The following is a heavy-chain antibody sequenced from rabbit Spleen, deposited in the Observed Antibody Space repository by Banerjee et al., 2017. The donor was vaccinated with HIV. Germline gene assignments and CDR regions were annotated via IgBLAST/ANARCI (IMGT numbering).Heavy chain of an antibody. V-gene: IGHV1S45*01. CDR2: IYAGSSDST. Sequence: EESGGDLVKPEGSLTLTCTASGFSFSSSYWICWVRQAPGKGLEWIGCIYAGSSDSTVYASWAKGRFTISKTSSTTVTLQMTSLTAADTATYFCARAESSYYSYGYGGYADLWGPGTLVTVS. D-gene: IGHD6-1*01. J-gene: IGHJ6*01. CDR1: GFSFSSSYW. CDR3: ARAESSYYSYGYGGYADL.